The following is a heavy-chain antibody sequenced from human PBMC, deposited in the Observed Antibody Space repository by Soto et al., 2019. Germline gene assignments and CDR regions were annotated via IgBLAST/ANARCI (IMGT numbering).Heavy chain of an antibody. D-gene: IGHD3-10*01. CDR1: GFTVGNNY. V-gene: IGHV3-53*01. Sequence: EVQLVESGGGLIQPGGSLKLSCAASGFTVGNNYMSWVRQAPGKGLEWVSLIYSTGTTKYADSVNGRFTVSRDNAKNTLYLQMNSLRAEATAVYYCAKDGRGSGSHYNSFGYWGQGTLVTVSS. CDR2: IYSTGTT. J-gene: IGHJ4*02. CDR3: AKDGRGSGSHYNSFGY.